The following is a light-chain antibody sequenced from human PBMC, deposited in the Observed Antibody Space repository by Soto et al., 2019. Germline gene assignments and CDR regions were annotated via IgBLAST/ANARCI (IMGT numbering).Light chain of an antibody. CDR3: LHDYSYPRT. CDR2: TSS. V-gene: IGKV1-6*01. Sequence: AIQMTQSPSSLSASVGDRVIITCRASLAIRNDLGWYQQKPGKAPKLLIYTSSTLQSGVPSRFSGSGTGADFTLTIRSLQPEDCATYYCLHDYSYPRTFGQGTKVDIK. CDR1: LAIRND. J-gene: IGKJ1*01.